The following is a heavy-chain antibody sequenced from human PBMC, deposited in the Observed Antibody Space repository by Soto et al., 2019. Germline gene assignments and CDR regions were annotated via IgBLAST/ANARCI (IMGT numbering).Heavy chain of an antibody. CDR3: TKGHDYIWGSYRPKKGAEYFQH. J-gene: IGHJ1*01. V-gene: IGHV3-23*01. CDR2: ISGSGGST. Sequence: EVQRLESGGGLVQPGGSLRLSCAASGFTFSSYAMSWVRQAPGKGLEWVSAISGSGGSTYYADSVNGRFTISRDNSKNTRYLQMNSLRAEDTAVYYCTKGHDYIWGSYRPKKGAEYFQHWGQGTLVTVSS. CDR1: GFTFSSYA. D-gene: IGHD3-16*01.